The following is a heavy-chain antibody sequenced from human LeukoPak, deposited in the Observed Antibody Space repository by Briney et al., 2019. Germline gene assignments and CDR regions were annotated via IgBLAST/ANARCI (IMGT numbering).Heavy chain of an antibody. CDR2: IYYSGST. D-gene: IGHD3-16*01. V-gene: IGHV4-59*01. J-gene: IGHJ6*03. Sequence: SETLSLTCTVSGGSISSYYRSWIRQPPGKGLEWIGYIYYSGSTNYKSSLKSRVTISVDTSKNQFSLKLSSVTAADTAVYYCARVSDYVWGSSPYYYYYMDVWGKGTTVTVSS. CDR3: ARVSDYVWGSSPYYYYYMDV. CDR1: GGSISSYY.